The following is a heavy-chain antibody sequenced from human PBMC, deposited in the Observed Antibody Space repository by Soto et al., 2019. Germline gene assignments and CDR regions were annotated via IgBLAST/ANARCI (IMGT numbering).Heavy chain of an antibody. CDR2: ISYGGSSK. CDR1: GFTFGAYA. V-gene: IGHV3-30-3*01. Sequence: PGGSLRLSCAGSGFTFGAYAMHWVRQAPVKGLEWVAVISYGGSSKNYADSVKGRFTISRDNSKNTLFLQVSSLRDEDTALYYCARGAVTTNYYYYGMDVWGRGTTVTVSS. D-gene: IGHD4-17*01. J-gene: IGHJ6*02. CDR3: ARGAVTTNYYYYGMDV.